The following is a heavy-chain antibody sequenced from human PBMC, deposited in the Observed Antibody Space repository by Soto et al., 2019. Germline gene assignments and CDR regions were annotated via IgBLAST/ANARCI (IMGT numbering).Heavy chain of an antibody. D-gene: IGHD3-10*01. CDR1: GGSIISGGCY. J-gene: IGHJ6*02. CDR2: IYYSGST. V-gene: IGHV4-31*03. CDR3: ARGGIDYYGSGSYYMDV. Sequence: PSDTLSVTGTVSGGSIISGGCYWSWIRQHPGKGLEWIGYIYYSGSTYYNPSLKSRVTISVDTSKNQFSLKLSSVTAADTAVYYCARGGIDYYGSGSYYMDVWGQGTTVNVSS.